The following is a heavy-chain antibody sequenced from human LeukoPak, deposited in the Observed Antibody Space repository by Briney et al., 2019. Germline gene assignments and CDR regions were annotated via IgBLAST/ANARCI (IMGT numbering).Heavy chain of an antibody. CDR3: ARDTHYDFWSGYGSYGMDV. CDR1: GYIFTSYP. CDR2: INTGNGNT. J-gene: IGHJ6*02. Sequence: ASVKVSCKASGYIFTSYPIHWVRQAPGQRLEGMGWINTGNGNTKYSQRFEGRVTVTTDTSAAAAYMELRSLRSDDTAVYYCARDTHYDFWSGYGSYGMDVWGQGTTVTVSS. D-gene: IGHD3-3*01. V-gene: IGHV1-3*04.